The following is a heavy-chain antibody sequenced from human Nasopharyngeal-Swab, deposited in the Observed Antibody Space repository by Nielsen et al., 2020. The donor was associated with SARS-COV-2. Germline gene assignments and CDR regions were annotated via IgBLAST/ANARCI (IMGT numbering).Heavy chain of an antibody. D-gene: IGHD7-27*01. CDR3: AKHSPHSPPGDRVFDY. V-gene: IGHV3-23*01. CDR2: IGGVGSPT. CDR1: AFTVTSNY. Sequence: GPLKISCAASAFTVTSNYMSWVRQAPGKGLEWVSAIGGVGSPTFYADSVKGRFTISRDNSKNMLFLQMNSLTADDTAVYYCAKHSPHSPPGDRVFDYWGQGTLVTVSS. J-gene: IGHJ4*02.